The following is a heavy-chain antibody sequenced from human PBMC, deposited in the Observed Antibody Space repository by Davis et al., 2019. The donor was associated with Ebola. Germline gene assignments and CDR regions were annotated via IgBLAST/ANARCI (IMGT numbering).Heavy chain of an antibody. J-gene: IGHJ6*02. CDR3: ARDLCDVVVPAAIDAYYGMDV. Sequence: GGSLRLSCAASGFTFSSYSMNWVRQAPGKGLEWVSSISSSSSYIYYADSVKGRFTISRDNAKDSLYLQMNSLRAEDTAVYYCARDLCDVVVPAAIDAYYGMDVWGQGTTVTVSS. CDR2: ISSSSSYI. CDR1: GFTFSSYS. V-gene: IGHV3-21*01. D-gene: IGHD2-2*01.